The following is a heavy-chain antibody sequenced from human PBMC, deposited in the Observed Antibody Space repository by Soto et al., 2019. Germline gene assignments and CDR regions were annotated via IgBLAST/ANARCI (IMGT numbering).Heavy chain of an antibody. D-gene: IGHD2-15*01. J-gene: IGHJ4*02. CDR2: IYYSGST. V-gene: IGHV4-31*03. Sequence: PSETLSLTCTVSGGSISSGGYYWSWIRQHPGKGLEWIGYIYYSGSTYYNPSLKSRVTISVDTSKNQFSLKLSSVTAADTAVYYCARSSGYSYYFDYWGKGTLVTVSS. CDR3: ARSSGYSYYFDY. CDR1: GGSISSGGYY.